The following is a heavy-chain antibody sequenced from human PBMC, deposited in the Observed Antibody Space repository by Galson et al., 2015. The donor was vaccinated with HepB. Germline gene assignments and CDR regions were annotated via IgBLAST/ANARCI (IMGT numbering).Heavy chain of an antibody. V-gene: IGHV4-4*02. CDR3: ARHWYYYDSSGRNWFDP. CDR1: GGSISSSNW. Sequence: LSLTCAVSGGSISSSNWWSWVRQPPGKGLEWIGEIYHSGSTNYNPSLKSRVTISVDKSKNQFSLKLSSVTAADPAVYYCARHWYYYDSSGRNWFDPWGQGTLVTVSS. CDR2: IYHSGST. J-gene: IGHJ5*02. D-gene: IGHD3-22*01.